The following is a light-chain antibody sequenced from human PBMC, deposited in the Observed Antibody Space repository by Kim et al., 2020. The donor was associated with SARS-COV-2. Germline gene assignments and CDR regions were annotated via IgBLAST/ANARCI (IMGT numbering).Light chain of an antibody. CDR3: QQYNNWTPWT. Sequence: SPGERDALSCRARYSVNNNIAWYKQQSGQPPSLLIYGVSTRATGIPARFSGSGSGTEFTLTISSLQYEDFAVYYCQQYNNWTPWTFGQGTKVDIK. V-gene: IGKV3-15*01. J-gene: IGKJ1*01. CDR1: YSVNNN. CDR2: GVS.